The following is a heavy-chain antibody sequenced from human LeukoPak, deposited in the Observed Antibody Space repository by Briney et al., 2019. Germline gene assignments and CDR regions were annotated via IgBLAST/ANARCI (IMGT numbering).Heavy chain of an antibody. V-gene: IGHV5-51*01. CDR1: GYSFTTYW. CDR2: IFPGNSDT. D-gene: IGHD3/OR15-3a*01. J-gene: IGHJ6*03. Sequence: GESLKISCRGSGYSFTTYWIGWVRQMPEKGLEWMGIIFPGNSDTRYSPSFQGQVTISADKSISTAYLQWSSLKASDTAIYYCARLDLSLVYHYMDVWGKGTTVIVSS. CDR3: ARLDLSLVYHYMDV.